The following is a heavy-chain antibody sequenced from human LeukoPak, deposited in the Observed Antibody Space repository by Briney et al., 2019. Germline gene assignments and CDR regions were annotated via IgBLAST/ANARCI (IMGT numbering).Heavy chain of an antibody. Sequence: PGGSLRLSCAASGFTFSSYGMHWVRQAPGKGLEWVAFIRYDGSNKYYADSVKGRFTISRDNSKNTLYLQMNSLRAEDTAVYYCARDLNYYDSSGYYGAFDIWGQGTMVTVSS. CDR3: ARDLNYYDSSGYYGAFDI. CDR1: GFTFSSYG. V-gene: IGHV3-30*02. CDR2: IRYDGSNK. D-gene: IGHD3-22*01. J-gene: IGHJ3*02.